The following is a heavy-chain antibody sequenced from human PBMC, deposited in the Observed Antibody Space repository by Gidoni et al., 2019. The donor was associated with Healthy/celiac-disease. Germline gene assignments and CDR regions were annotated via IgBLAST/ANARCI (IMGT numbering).Heavy chain of an antibody. D-gene: IGHD5-18*01. Sequence: EVQLLESGGGLVQPGGSLRLSCAASGFTFSSYAMSWVRQAPGKGLEWVSAIRGSGGRTYYADSVKGRFTISRDNSKNTLYLQMNSLRAEDTAVYYCAKFPGGHKPSVDTKQDYWGQGTLVTVSS. V-gene: IGHV3-23*01. CDR3: AKFPGGHKPSVDTKQDY. CDR2: IRGSGGRT. CDR1: GFTFSSYA. J-gene: IGHJ4*02.